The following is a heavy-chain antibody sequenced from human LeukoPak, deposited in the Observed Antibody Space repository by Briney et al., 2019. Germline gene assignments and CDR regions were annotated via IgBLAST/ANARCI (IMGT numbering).Heavy chain of an antibody. Sequence: ASVKVSCKASGYTFTSYYMHWVRQAPGQGLEWMGIINPSGGSTSYAQKFQGRVTMTRDMSTSTVYMELSSLRSEDTAVYYCARGLVVPAAIAPPPFDPWGQGTLSPSPQ. CDR3: ARGLVVPAAIAPPPFDP. V-gene: IGHV1-46*01. J-gene: IGHJ5*02. CDR1: GYTFTSYY. D-gene: IGHD2-2*01. CDR2: INPSGGST.